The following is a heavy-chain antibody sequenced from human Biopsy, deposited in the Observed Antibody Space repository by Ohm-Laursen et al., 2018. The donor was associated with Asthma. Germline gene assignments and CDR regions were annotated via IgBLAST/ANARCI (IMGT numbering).Heavy chain of an antibody. Sequence: SQTLSLTCAVSGDSIRRDYWGRIRQPQGRGLEWVGYIYYSGSTNYNPYLKIRITISVDATKNQFSLKLNSATAADLAIYYCAVYSSDGFDYWGQGSLVTVSS. CDR3: AVYSSDGFDY. CDR2: IYYSGST. V-gene: IGHV4-59*03. CDR1: GDSIRRDY. D-gene: IGHD6-6*01. J-gene: IGHJ4*02.